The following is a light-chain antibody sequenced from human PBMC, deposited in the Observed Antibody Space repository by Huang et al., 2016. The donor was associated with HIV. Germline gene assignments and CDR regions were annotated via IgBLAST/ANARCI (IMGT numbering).Light chain of an antibody. CDR3: QQANSFPPIT. Sequence: DIQMTQSPSSVSASVGDRVTITCRASQDISIWLAWYKQKPGKAPNLLIYAASSLQSGVPSRLSGRGSGTNFTLTISSLQSEDFATYYCQQANSFPPITFAQGTRLEI. V-gene: IGKV1-12*01. CDR2: AAS. CDR1: QDISIW. J-gene: IGKJ5*01.